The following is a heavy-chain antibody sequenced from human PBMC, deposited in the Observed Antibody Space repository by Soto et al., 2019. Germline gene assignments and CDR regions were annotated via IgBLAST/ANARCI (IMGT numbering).Heavy chain of an antibody. V-gene: IGHV1-18*01. CDR1: GYTFTSYG. J-gene: IGHJ6*03. Sequence: GASVKVSCKASGYTFTSYGISWVRQAPGQGLEWMGWISAYNGNTNYAQKLQGRVTMTTDTSTSTAYMELRSLRSDDTAVYYCARGADCSGGSCYSRPYYYYMDVWGKGTTVTVSS. D-gene: IGHD2-15*01. CDR2: ISAYNGNT. CDR3: ARGADCSGGSCYSRPYYYYMDV.